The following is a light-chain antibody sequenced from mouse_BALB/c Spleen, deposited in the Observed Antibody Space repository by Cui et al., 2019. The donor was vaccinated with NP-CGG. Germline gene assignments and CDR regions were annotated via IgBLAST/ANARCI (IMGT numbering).Light chain of an antibody. CDR3: ALGTSTIWV. J-gene: IGLJ1*01. CDR2: VTS. Sequence: QAVVTQESALTTSPGETVILTCRSSTGAVSTSNYANWVKEKPNNVFTVLIVVTSNRTPGVPVKFSASRMGDKAAPTIKGAQIEDETKFSFALGTSTIWVFGGGTKLTVL. V-gene: IGLV2*02. CDR1: TGAVSTSNY.